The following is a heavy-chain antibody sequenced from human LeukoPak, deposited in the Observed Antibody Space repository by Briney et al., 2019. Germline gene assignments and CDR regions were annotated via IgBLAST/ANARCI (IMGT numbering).Heavy chain of an antibody. J-gene: IGHJ4*02. CDR2: INHSGST. CDR3: ARRGSSSSDY. CDR1: GGSFSGYY. V-gene: IGHV4-34*01. D-gene: IGHD6-6*01. Sequence: NPSETLSLTCAVYGGSFSGYYWSWIRQPPGKGLEWIGEINHSGSTNYNPSLKSRVTISVDTSKNQFSLKLSSVTAADTAVYYCARRGSSSSDYWGQGTLVTVSS.